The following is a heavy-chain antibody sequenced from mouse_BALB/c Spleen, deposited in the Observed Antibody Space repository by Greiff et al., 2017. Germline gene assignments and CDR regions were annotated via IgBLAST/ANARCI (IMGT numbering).Heavy chain of an antibody. D-gene: IGHD1-2*01. CDR2: INPSTGYT. Sequence: LEESGAELAKPGASVKMSCKASGYTFTSYWMHWVKQRPGQGLEWIGYINPSTGYTEYNQKFKDKATLTADKSSSTAYMQLSSLTSEDSAVYYCARFLTGFAYWGQGTLVTVSA. CDR3: ARFLTGFAY. V-gene: IGHV1-7*01. J-gene: IGHJ3*01. CDR1: GYTFTSYW.